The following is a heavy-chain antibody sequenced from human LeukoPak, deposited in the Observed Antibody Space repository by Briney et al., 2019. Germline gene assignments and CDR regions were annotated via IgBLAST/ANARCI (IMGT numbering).Heavy chain of an antibody. D-gene: IGHD3-22*01. Sequence: SETLSLTCTVSGGSITNYYWSWIRQPPGKGLEWIGYIYYSGSTNYNPSLKSRVTISVDTSKNQFSLTLSSVTAADTAVYYCATIRNFYYYDSGCYPYYFDYWGQGTLVTVSS. V-gene: IGHV4-59*08. CDR1: GGSITNYY. J-gene: IGHJ4*02. CDR2: IYYSGST. CDR3: ATIRNFYYYDSGCYPYYFDY.